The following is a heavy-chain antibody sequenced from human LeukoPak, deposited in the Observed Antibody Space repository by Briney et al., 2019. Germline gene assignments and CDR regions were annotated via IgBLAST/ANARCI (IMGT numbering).Heavy chain of an antibody. CDR1: GYTFTSYD. J-gene: IGHJ6*03. D-gene: IGHD3-10*01. CDR2: MNPNSGNT. V-gene: IGHV1-8*03. CDR3: AKATSPPGSYYNGFYYYMDV. Sequence: GASVKVSCKASGYTFTSYDINWVRQATGQGLEWMGWMNPNSGNTGYAQKFQGRVTITRNTSISTAYMELSSLRSEDTAVYYCAKATSPPGSYYNGFYYYMDVWGKGTTVTVSS.